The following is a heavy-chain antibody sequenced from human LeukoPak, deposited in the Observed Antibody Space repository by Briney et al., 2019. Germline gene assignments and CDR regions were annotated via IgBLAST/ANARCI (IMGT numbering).Heavy chain of an antibody. CDR2: IYSAGNT. J-gene: IGHJ4*02. Sequence: GGSLRLSCAASGFTVSSNYVSWVRQAPGKGLEWVSAIYSAGNTYYADSVQGRFTMSRENPENTLYLQMDSLRAEDTAVYYCARAHDRGYYYGFDYWGQGTLVTVSS. D-gene: IGHD3-22*01. CDR3: ARAHDRGYYYGFDY. V-gene: IGHV3-66*01. CDR1: GFTVSSNY.